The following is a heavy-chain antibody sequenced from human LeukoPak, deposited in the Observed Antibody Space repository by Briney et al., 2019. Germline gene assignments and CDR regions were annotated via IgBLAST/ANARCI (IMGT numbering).Heavy chain of an antibody. Sequence: GGSLRLSCAASGFTFSSYAMSWVRQAPGKGLEWVSAISGSGGSTYYADSVKGRFTISRDNSKNTLYLQMNSLRAEDTAVYFCARQLGYCSDGSCYFDNWGQGALVTVSS. D-gene: IGHD2-15*01. CDR3: ARQLGYCSDGSCYFDN. V-gene: IGHV3-23*01. J-gene: IGHJ4*02. CDR1: GFTFSSYA. CDR2: ISGSGGST.